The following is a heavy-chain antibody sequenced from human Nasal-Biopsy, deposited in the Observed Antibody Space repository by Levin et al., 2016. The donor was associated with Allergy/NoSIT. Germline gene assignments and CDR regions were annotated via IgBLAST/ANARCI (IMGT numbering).Heavy chain of an antibody. CDR3: ARDLRTVTTGPEYYGGMDV. CDR2: ISYDGNNE. CDR1: GFTFSTYA. Sequence: GGSLRLSCAASGFTFSTYAIHWVRQAPGKGLDWVALISYDGNNEYTADSVRGRFTISRDISRHTVYLQTNSLRGEDTAEYSCARDLRTVTTGPEYYGGMDVWGQGTTVTVSS. J-gene: IGHJ6*02. V-gene: IGHV3-30-3*01. D-gene: IGHD4-17*01.